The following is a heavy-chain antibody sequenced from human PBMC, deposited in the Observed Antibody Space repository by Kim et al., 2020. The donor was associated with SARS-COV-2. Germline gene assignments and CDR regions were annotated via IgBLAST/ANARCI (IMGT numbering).Heavy chain of an antibody. Sequence: RFTISRDNAKNSLYLQMNSLRAEDTAVYYCARDIYCSSTSCRGEMDYFDYWGQGTLVTVSS. CDR3: ARDIYCSSTSCRGEMDYFDY. V-gene: IGHV3-11*06. J-gene: IGHJ4*02. D-gene: IGHD2-2*01.